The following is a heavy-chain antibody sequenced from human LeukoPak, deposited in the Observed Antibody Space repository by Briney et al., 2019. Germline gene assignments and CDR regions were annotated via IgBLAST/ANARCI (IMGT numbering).Heavy chain of an antibody. CDR1: GFTFSNAW. CDR3: ATRVRGVIISARPPFDP. Sequence: GSLRLSCAASGFTFSNAWMSWVRQAPGKGLEWIGEINHSGSTNYNPSLKSRVTISVDTSKNQFSLKLSSVTAADTAVYYCATRVRGVIISARPPFDPWGQGTLVTVSS. V-gene: IGHV4-34*08. D-gene: IGHD3-10*01. CDR2: INHSGST. J-gene: IGHJ5*02.